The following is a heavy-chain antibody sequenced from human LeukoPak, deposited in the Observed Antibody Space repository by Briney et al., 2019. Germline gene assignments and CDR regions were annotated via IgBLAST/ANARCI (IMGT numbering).Heavy chain of an antibody. CDR3: ARASRFPNSGSYYGYEYFQH. CDR1: GYTFTSYG. Sequence: GASVKVSCKASGYTFTSYGISWVRQAPGQGLEWMGWIRAYNGNTNYAQKLQGRVTMTTDTSTSTAYMELRSLRSDDTAVYYCARASRFPNSGSYYGYEYFQHWGQGTLVTVSS. J-gene: IGHJ1*01. CDR2: IRAYNGNT. D-gene: IGHD1-26*01. V-gene: IGHV1-18*01.